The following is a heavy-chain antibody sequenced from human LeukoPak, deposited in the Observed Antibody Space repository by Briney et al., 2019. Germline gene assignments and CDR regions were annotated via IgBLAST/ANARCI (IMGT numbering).Heavy chain of an antibody. Sequence: GGSRRVSCAASGFTFDDYAMHWVRQAPGKGLEWVAGLSWNSASINYADSVRGRFTISRDNDKNSLFLQRNSLRAEDTALYYCAKDSYSSSWSLHYDSWGQGTLVTVSS. J-gene: IGHJ4*02. CDR1: GFTFDDYA. CDR2: LSWNSASI. D-gene: IGHD6-13*01. V-gene: IGHV3-9*01. CDR3: AKDSYSSSWSLHYDS.